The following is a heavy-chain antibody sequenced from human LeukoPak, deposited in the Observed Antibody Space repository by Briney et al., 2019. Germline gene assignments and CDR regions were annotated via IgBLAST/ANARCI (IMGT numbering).Heavy chain of an antibody. Sequence: SETLSLTCTVSGGSISSYYWSWIRQPPGKGLEWIGYIYYSGSTNYNPSLKSRVTISVDTSKNQFSLKLSSVTAADTAVYYCARHVGFHPIFGVVQGNDAFDIWGQGTMVTVSS. CDR2: IYYSGST. J-gene: IGHJ3*02. CDR3: ARHVGFHPIFGVVQGNDAFDI. CDR1: GGSISSYY. V-gene: IGHV4-59*08. D-gene: IGHD3-3*01.